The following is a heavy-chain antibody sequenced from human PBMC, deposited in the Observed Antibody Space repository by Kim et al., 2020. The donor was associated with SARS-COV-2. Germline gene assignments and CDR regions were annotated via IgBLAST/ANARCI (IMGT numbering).Heavy chain of an antibody. Sequence: SETLSLTCTVSGGSISSYYWSWIRQPPGKGLEWIGYIYYSGSTNYNPSLKSRVTISVDTSKNQFSLKLSSVTAADTAVYYCARLYSSSPVLPRVWEFDPWGQGTLVTVSS. D-gene: IGHD6-6*01. CDR2: IYYSGST. J-gene: IGHJ5*02. CDR3: ARLYSSSPVLPRVWEFDP. V-gene: IGHV4-59*08. CDR1: GGSISSYY.